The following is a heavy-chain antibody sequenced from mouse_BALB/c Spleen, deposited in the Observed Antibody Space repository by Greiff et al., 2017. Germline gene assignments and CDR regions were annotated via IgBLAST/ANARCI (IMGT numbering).Heavy chain of an antibody. Sequence: EVKLMESGGGLVQPGGSMKLSCVASGFTFSNYWMNWVRQSPEKGLEWVAEIRLKSNNYATHYAESVKGRFTISRDDSKSSVYLQMNNLRAEDTGIYYCTRNSLYYYGTWFAYWGQGTLVTVSA. V-gene: IGHV6-6*02. CDR3: TRNSLYYYGTWFAY. D-gene: IGHD1-1*01. J-gene: IGHJ3*01. CDR1: GFTFSNYW. CDR2: IRLKSNNYAT.